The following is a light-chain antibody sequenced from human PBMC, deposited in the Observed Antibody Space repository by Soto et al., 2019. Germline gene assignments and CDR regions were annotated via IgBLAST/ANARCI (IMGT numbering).Light chain of an antibody. J-gene: IGKJ1*01. CDR1: ESVYASY. Sequence: VLTQFPGTLSLSPGERATLSCRATESVYASYLAWYQQRPGQAPKLLIYGASTRAPGIPDRFNGSGSGTDFTLTISRLEADDVAVYHCHQYGSSVRAFGQGTKLEIK. CDR2: GAS. CDR3: HQYGSSVRA. V-gene: IGKV3-20*01.